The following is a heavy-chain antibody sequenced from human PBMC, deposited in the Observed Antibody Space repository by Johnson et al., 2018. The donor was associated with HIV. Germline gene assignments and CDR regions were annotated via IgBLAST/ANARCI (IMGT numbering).Heavy chain of an antibody. D-gene: IGHD1-14*01. CDR3: ARENWNHAGDFDI. CDR2: IYRVGSGRST. Sequence: VQLVESGGGLIQPGGSLRLSCAVSGFTVSTNYMSWVRQTPGKGLEWVSVIYRVGSGRSTYDVCSVKGRFTISRDNSKNTLYLQMNSLRTENIAVYYCARENWNHAGDFDIWGQGTMVTVSS. V-gene: IGHV3-66*03. CDR1: GFTVSTNY. J-gene: IGHJ3*02.